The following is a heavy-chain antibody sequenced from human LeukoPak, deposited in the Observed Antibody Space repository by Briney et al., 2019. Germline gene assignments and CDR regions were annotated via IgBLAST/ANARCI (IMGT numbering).Heavy chain of an antibody. CDR1: GDSVSSNSAA. CDR2: TYYRTKWYN. CDR3: ARDWRHRRSGYGDFDIASFDY. Sequence: SQTLSLTCAISGDSVSSNSAAWNWFRQSPSRGLEWLGRTYYRTKWYNDYAASVKSRITINPDTSKNQFSLQLDSVTPEDTAVYYCARDWRHRRSGYGDFDIASFDYWGQGTLVTVSS. J-gene: IGHJ4*02. V-gene: IGHV6-1*01. D-gene: IGHD5-12*01.